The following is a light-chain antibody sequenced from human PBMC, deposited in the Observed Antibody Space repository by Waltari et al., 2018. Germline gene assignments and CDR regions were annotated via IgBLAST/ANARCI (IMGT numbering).Light chain of an antibody. V-gene: IGLV1-40*01. CDR3: QSYDSSLV. CDR1: SSNIGAGHD. CDR2: GNI. J-gene: IGLJ2*01. Sequence: QSVLTQPPSVSGAPGQRVTISCTGSSSNIGAGHDVHWYQQLPGPAPKLLIYGNINRPSGVPDRFSGSKSGTSASLAITGLQAEDEADYYCQSYDSSLVFGGGTKLTVL.